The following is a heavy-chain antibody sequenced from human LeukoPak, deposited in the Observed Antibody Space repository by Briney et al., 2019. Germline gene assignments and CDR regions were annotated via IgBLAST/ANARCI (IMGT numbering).Heavy chain of an antibody. D-gene: IGHD3-22*01. CDR1: GFTFSSYS. J-gene: IGHJ4*02. CDR2: ISSSSSYI. CDR3: ARASDENYYDSSGLDY. Sequence: GGSLRLSCAASGFTFSSYSMNWVRQAPGKGLEWVSSISSSSSYIYYADSVKGRFTISRDNAKNSLYLQMNSLRAEDTAVYYCARASDENYYDSSGLDYWGQGTLVTVSS. V-gene: IGHV3-21*01.